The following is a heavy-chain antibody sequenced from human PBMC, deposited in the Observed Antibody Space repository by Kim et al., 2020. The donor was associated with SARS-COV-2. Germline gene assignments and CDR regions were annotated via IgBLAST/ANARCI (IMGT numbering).Heavy chain of an antibody. CDR2: IDPADSYT. J-gene: IGHJ6*02. CDR1: GYSFTTYW. Sequence: GESLKISCRVSGYSFTTYWINWVRRMPGRGLEWMGRIDPADSYTNYSPSFQGHVTISVDKSISTAYLQWSSLKASDTAMYYCARTGYTSGWPSGMDVWGQGTTVTVSS. D-gene: IGHD6-19*01. V-gene: IGHV5-10-1*01. CDR3: ARTGYTSGWPSGMDV.